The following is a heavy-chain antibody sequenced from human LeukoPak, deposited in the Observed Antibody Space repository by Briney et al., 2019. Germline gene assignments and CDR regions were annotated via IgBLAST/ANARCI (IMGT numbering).Heavy chain of an antibody. CDR1: GFTFDDYG. CDR3: ARARFTIFGVVTSYYFDY. J-gene: IGHJ4*02. CDR2: INWNGGST. Sequence: GGSLRLSCAASGFTFDDYGMSWVRQAPGKGLEWVSSINWNGGSTGYADSVKGRFTISRDNAKNSLYLQMNSLRAEDTALYHCARARFTIFGVVTSYYFDYWGQGTLVTVSS. D-gene: IGHD3-3*01. V-gene: IGHV3-20*01.